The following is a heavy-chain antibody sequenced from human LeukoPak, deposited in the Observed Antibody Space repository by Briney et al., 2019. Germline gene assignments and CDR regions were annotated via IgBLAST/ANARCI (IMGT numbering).Heavy chain of an antibody. J-gene: IGHJ3*02. CDR2: INHSGST. D-gene: IGHD1-1*01. V-gene: IGHV4-34*01. CDR3: AKGTTTPTTGTLEKDAFDI. CDR1: GGSFSGYY. Sequence: SETLSLTCAVYGGSFSGYYWSWIRQPPGKGLEWIGEINHSGSTNYNPSLKSRVTISVDTSKTQFSLKLSSVTAADTAVYYCAKGTTTPTTGTLEKDAFDIWGQGTMVTVSS.